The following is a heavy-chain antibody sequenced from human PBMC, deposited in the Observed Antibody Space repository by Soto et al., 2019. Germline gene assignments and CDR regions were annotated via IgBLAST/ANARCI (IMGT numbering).Heavy chain of an antibody. D-gene: IGHD3-9*01. V-gene: IGHV1-3*01. CDR1: GYTFTRNA. CDR3: ARSETDYSTFDY. J-gene: IGHJ4*02. Sequence: QVQLVQSGAEVKKPGASVKLSCKASGYTFTRNAIHWVRQAPGQRLEWIGKIDAVNGNTKYSQKFQGRVAITRDTSASAAYMELSTLGSEDTSIYYCARSETDYSTFDYWGQGTLVTVSS. CDR2: IDAVNGNT.